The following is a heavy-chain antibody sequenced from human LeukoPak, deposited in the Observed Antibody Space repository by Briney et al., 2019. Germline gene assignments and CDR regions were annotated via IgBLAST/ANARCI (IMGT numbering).Heavy chain of an antibody. D-gene: IGHD1-26*01. CDR1: GGSISSYY. V-gene: IGHV4-59*01. Sequence: SETLSLTCTVSGGSISSYYWSWIRQPPGKGLEWIGYIYYSGSTNCNPSLKSRVTISVDTSKNQFSLKLNSVTAADTAVYYCARDSGSYFDYWGQGTLVTVSS. CDR3: ARDSGSYFDY. CDR2: IYYSGST. J-gene: IGHJ4*02.